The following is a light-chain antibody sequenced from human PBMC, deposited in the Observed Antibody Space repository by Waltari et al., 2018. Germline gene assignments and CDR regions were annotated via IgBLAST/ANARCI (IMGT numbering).Light chain of an antibody. CDR3: QLWDPKSDDPV. CDR2: GDK. Sequence: SYVLTQPPSVSVAPGQTAKITCDEENSERQSVQWYQLKPGQAPILIVFGDKNRPSGIPARFSGSNSGNTATLTITRVEAGDEADYYCQLWDPKSDDPVFGGGTKLTVL. V-gene: IGLV3-21*02. J-gene: IGLJ3*02. CDR1: NSERQS.